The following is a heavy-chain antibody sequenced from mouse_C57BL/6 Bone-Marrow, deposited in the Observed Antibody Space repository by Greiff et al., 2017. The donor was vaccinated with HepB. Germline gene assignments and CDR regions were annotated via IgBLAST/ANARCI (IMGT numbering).Heavy chain of an antibody. Sequence: EVKLQESGPVLVKPGASVKMSCKASGYTFTDYYMNWVKQSHGKSLEWIGVINPYNGGTSYNQKFKGKATLTVDKSSSTAYMELNSLTSEDSAVYYCAKLLLYFDYWGQGTTLTVSS. CDR3: AKLLLYFDY. V-gene: IGHV1-19*01. J-gene: IGHJ2*01. CDR2: INPYNGGT. CDR1: GYTFTDYY. D-gene: IGHD2-1*01.